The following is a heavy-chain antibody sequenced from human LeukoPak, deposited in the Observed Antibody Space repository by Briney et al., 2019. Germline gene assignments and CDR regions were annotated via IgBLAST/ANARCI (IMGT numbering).Heavy chain of an antibody. D-gene: IGHD3-10*01. Sequence: GGSLRLSCAASGFTFRSYWMHWVRQAPGKGLVWVSRISRDGSSTSYADFAKGRFTISRDNAQNTLYLQMNSLRAGDTAVYYCAAEGSIPDAFDIWGQGTMVTVSS. CDR2: ISRDGSST. J-gene: IGHJ3*02. CDR3: AAEGSIPDAFDI. V-gene: IGHV3-74*01. CDR1: GFTFRSYW.